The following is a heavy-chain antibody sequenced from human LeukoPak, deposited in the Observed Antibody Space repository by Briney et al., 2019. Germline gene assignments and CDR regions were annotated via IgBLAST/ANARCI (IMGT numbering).Heavy chain of an antibody. CDR1: GYTFTSYD. CDR2: MNPNSGNT. J-gene: IGHJ6*03. V-gene: IGHV1-8*03. D-gene: IGHD2-15*01. CDR3: ASDHPVVAANRCGLNRYYYYMDV. Sequence: ASVKVSCKASGYTFTSYDINWVRQATGQGLEWMGWMNPNSGNTGYAQKFQGRVTITADKSTSTAYMELSSLRSEDTAVYYCASDHPVVAANRCGLNRYYYYMDVWGKGTTVTVSS.